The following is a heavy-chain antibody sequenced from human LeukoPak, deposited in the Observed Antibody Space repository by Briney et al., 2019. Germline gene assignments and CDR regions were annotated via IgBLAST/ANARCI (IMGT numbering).Heavy chain of an antibody. V-gene: IGHV3-43D*03. CDR1: GFIIDDYA. Sequence: GGSLRLSCAASGFIIDDYAMHWIRQAPGKGLEWVSLITWDGASTYYADSVKGRFTISRDSSKNSLHLQMNSLRAEDTALYYCAKAYPPSGWYYFDFWGQGTLVTVSS. CDR2: ITWDGAST. J-gene: IGHJ4*02. CDR3: AKAYPPSGWYYFDF. D-gene: IGHD6-19*01.